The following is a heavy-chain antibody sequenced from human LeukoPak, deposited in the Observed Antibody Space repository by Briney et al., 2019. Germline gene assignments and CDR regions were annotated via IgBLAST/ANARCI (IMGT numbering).Heavy chain of an antibody. Sequence: PGGSLRLSCAASGFTFSDYYMSWIRQTSGKGLEWISYISGREITIYYTDSVKGRFTISRDNTNNLLYLQMDSLRAEDTATYYCARRSWSHAFDVWGRGTFVTVS. CDR2: ISGREITI. V-gene: IGHV3-11*01. D-gene: IGHD2-15*01. CDR1: GFTFSDYY. CDR3: ARRSWSHAFDV. J-gene: IGHJ3*01.